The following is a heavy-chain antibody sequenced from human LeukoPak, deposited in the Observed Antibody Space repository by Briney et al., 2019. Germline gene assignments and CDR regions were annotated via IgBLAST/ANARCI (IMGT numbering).Heavy chain of an antibody. J-gene: IGHJ5*02. CDR3: AKGGQDYDFRRFDL. CDR2: ISDTGGRT. D-gene: IGHD3-3*01. CDR1: GFTFSDSA. Sequence: PGGSLILSCAASGFTFSDSAVSWVRQAPGEGLEWVSSISDTGGRTYYADSVKGRFAISRDNSRNTVFLQMNSLRAGDTAIYYCAKGGQDYDFRRFDLWGQGTPVSVSS. V-gene: IGHV3-23*01.